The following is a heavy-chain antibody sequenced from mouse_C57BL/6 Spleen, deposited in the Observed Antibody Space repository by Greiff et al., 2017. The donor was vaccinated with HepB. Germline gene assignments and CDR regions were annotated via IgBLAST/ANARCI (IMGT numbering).Heavy chain of an antibody. J-gene: IGHJ2*01. Sequence: VKLQQPGAELVRPGSSVKLSCKASGYTFTSYWMPWVKQRPIQGLEWIGKIDPSDSETHYNQKFKDKATLTVDKSSSTAYMQLSSLTSEDSAVYYCAREGGRGAFDYWGQGTTLTVSS. CDR3: AREGGRGAFDY. CDR1: GYTFTSYW. V-gene: IGHV1-52*01. CDR2: IDPSDSET.